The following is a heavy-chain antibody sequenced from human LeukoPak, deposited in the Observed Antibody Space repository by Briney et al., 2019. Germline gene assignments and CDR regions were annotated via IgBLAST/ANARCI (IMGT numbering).Heavy chain of an antibody. V-gene: IGHV4-34*01. CDR2: INHSGST. D-gene: IGHD4-17*01. Sequence: SETLSLTCAVYGGSFSGYYWSWIRQPPGKGLEWIGEINHSGSTNYNPSLKSRVTISVDTSKNQFSLKLSSVTAADTAVYYCARDPNYGDCHSDETSSKKSLNYFDYWGQGTLVTVSS. CDR3: ARDPNYGDCHSDETSSKKSLNYFDY. CDR1: GGSFSGYY. J-gene: IGHJ4*02.